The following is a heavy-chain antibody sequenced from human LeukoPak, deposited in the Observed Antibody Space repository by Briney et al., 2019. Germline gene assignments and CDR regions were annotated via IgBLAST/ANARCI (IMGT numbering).Heavy chain of an antibody. Sequence: LGGSLRLSCAASGFTFSSYAMSWVRQAPGKGLEWVGRIKSKTDGGTTDYAAPVKGRFTISRDDSKNTLYLQMNSLKTEDTAVYYCTTEDNWGPIDYWGQGTLVTVSS. J-gene: IGHJ4*02. D-gene: IGHD7-27*01. CDR2: IKSKTDGGTT. CDR1: GFTFSSYA. CDR3: TTEDNWGPIDY. V-gene: IGHV3-15*01.